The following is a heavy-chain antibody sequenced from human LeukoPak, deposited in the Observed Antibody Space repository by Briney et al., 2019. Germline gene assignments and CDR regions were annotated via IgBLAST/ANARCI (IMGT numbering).Heavy chain of an antibody. J-gene: IGHJ6*02. CDR2: MNPNSGNT. CDR1: GYTFTSYD. V-gene: IGHV1-8*01. Sequence: GASVKVSCKASGYTFTSYDINWVRQATGQGLEWMGWMNPNSGNTGYAQKFQGRVTTTRNTSISTAYMELSSLRSEDTAVYYCARGLRDYGSGNRHYGMDVWGQGTTVTVSS. CDR3: ARGLRDYGSGNRHYGMDV. D-gene: IGHD3-10*01.